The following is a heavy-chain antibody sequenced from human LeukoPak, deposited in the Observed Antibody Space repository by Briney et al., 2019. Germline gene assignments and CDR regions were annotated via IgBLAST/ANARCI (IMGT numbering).Heavy chain of an antibody. J-gene: IGHJ4*02. Sequence: PGGSLRLYCAASGFTFSSYSMNWVRQAPGKGLEWVSSISSSSSYIYYADSVKGRFTISRDNAKNSLYLQMNSLRAEDTAVYYCARDSTFAVATFDYWGQGTLVTVSS. D-gene: IGHD2/OR15-2a*01. CDR1: GFTFSSYS. CDR3: ARDSTFAVATFDY. V-gene: IGHV3-21*01. CDR2: ISSSSSYI.